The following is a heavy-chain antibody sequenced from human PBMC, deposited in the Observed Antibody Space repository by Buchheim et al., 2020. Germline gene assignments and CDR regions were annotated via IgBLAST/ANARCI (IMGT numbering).Heavy chain of an antibody. V-gene: IGHV3-30*18. CDR3: AKGDFDYDSSGYLPGWFDY. Sequence: QVQLVESGGGVVQPGRSLRLSCAASGFTFSSYGMNWVRQAPGKGLEWVAVISYDGSNKYYADSGKGRFTISRDNSKNTLYLQMNSLRAEDTAVYYCAKGDFDYDSSGYLPGWFDYWGQGTL. D-gene: IGHD3-22*01. CDR2: ISYDGSNK. J-gene: IGHJ4*02. CDR1: GFTFSSYG.